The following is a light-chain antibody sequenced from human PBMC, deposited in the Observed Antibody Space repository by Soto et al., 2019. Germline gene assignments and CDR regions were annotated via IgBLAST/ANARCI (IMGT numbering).Light chain of an antibody. J-gene: IGKJ5*01. CDR2: AAS. V-gene: IGKV1-9*01. CDR1: QDISRY. CDR3: QHLHSYPIT. Sequence: DIRLTQSPSFLSASIGDRVTITCRASQDISRYLAWFQQKPGKAPKLLIYAASTLQTGVPSRFSGSGSGTEFTLTISSLQPEDFATYYCQHLHSYPITFGQGTRLEIK.